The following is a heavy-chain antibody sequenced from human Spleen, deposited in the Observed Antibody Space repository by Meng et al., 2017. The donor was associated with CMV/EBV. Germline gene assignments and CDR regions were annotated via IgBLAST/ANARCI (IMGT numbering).Heavy chain of an antibody. CDR1: GYTFIGYY. CDR2: INPDSGGT. V-gene: IGHV1-2*02. J-gene: IGHJ4*02. D-gene: IGHD3-3*01. Sequence: ASVKVSCKASGYTFIGYYMHWVRQAPGQGLEWMGWINPDSGGTNYAQKFQGRVTMTRDTSISTAYMELSGLRSDDTAVYYCARSLYYDFWTGYYGNFDYWGQGTLVTVSS. CDR3: ARSLYYDFWTGYYGNFDY.